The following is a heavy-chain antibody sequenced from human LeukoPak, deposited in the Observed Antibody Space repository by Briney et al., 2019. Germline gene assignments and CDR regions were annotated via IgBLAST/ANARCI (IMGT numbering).Heavy chain of an antibody. Sequence: GGSLRLSCAASGFTFSTYAMHWVRQVPGKGLEWVAVISNDGRNKYYADSVKGRFTISRDNSKNTLHLQMNSLRAEDTALYYCAKDARRAGSIYYFDYWGQGTLVTVSS. CDR1: GFTFSTYA. V-gene: IGHV3-30*04. CDR3: AKDARRAGSIYYFDY. J-gene: IGHJ4*02. D-gene: IGHD1/OR15-1a*01. CDR2: ISNDGRNK.